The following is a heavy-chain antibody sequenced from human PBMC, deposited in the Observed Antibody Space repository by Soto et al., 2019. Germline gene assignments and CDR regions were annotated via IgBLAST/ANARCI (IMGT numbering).Heavy chain of an antibody. CDR1: GGTFSSYA. J-gene: IGHJ6*02. Sequence: SVKVSCKASGGTFSSYAISWVRQAPGQGLEWMGGIIPIFGTANYAQKFQGRVTITADESTSTAYMELSSLRSEDTAVYYCARDSEQLASYYYYGMDVWGQGTTVTVSS. V-gene: IGHV1-69*13. CDR3: ARDSEQLASYYYYGMDV. CDR2: IIPIFGTA. D-gene: IGHD6-13*01.